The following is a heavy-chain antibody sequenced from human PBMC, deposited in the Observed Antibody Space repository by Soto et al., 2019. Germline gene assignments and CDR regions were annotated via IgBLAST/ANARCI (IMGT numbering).Heavy chain of an antibody. CDR1: GGSISSYY. J-gene: IGHJ5*02. CDR3: ARDYPLFDP. V-gene: IGHV4-59*01. Sequence: SETLSLTCTVSGGSISSYYWSWIRQPPGKGLEWIGYIFHSGSTYYNPSFKSRVTISVDTSKTQFSLKLSSVTAADTALYYCARDYPLFDPWGQGTLVTV. CDR2: IFHSGST.